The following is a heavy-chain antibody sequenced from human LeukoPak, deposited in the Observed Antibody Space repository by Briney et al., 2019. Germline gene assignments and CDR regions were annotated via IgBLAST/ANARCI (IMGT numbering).Heavy chain of an antibody. CDR3: VRDKYRFDY. D-gene: IGHD3-16*02. CDR2: ISDGESNQ. CDR1: GFTLSTYG. V-gene: IGHV3-30*03. J-gene: IGHJ4*02. Sequence: PGRSLRLSCAASGFTLSTYGMHWVRQAPGKGLEWVAVISDGESNQYYADSVKGRFTISRDNSKNTLYLQMNSLRPEDTAVYYCVRDKYRFDYWGQGTLVTVSS.